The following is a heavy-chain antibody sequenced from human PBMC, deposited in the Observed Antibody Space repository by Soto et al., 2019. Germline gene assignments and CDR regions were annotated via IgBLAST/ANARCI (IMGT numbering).Heavy chain of an antibody. CDR1: GFTFSSHG. CDR2: IWYDGSNQ. J-gene: IGHJ3*02. Sequence: QVRLVQSGGGVVQPGRSLRLSCAASGFTFSSHGIHWVRQAPGKGLEWVAVIWYDGSNQYYADSVKGRFTVSRDNSKNMVFLQMSSLRDEDTAVYYCARDSPLSCSYHYPYDASEIWGQGTMVIVSS. CDR3: ARDSPLSCSYHYPYDASEI. V-gene: IGHV3-33*01. D-gene: IGHD3-16*01.